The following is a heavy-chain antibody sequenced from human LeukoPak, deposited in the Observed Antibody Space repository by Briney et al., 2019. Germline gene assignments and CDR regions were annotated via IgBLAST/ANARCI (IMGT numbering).Heavy chain of an antibody. CDR1: GFTFSNHG. V-gene: IGHV3-48*04. J-gene: IGHJ4*02. CDR3: ARGGAARPDY. Sequence: GGSLRLSCAASGFTFSNHGMNWVRQAPGKGLEWVSYISSTSTNINYAGSVRGRFTISRDNAKRSLYLQMNSLRVEDRAVYYCARGGAARPDYWGPGTLVTVSS. D-gene: IGHD6-6*01. CDR2: ISSTSTNI.